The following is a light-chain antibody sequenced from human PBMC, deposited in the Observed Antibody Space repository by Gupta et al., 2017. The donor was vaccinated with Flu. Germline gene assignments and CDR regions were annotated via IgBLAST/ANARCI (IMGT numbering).Light chain of an antibody. CDR3: SAHAGSGTWL. J-gene: IGLJ1*01. CDR2: DVT. CDR1: SSDVGSSNR. Sequence: QSPPTQPRSVSGSPGQSVTISCTGTSSDVGSSNRVSWYQQRPGKAPKLILYDVTERPSGVPDRFSGSKSGNTASLSISGLQEEEEADYYCSAHAGSGTWLFGTGTTVTVL. V-gene: IGLV2-11*01.